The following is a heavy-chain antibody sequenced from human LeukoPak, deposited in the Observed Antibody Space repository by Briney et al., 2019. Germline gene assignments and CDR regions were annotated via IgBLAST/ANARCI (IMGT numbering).Heavy chain of an antibody. Sequence: ASVKVSCKASGYTFTSYAMNWVRQAPGQGLEWMGWINTNTGIPTYAQGFTGRFVFSLDTSVSTAYLQISSLKTEDTAVYYCARAQYSSSSLYFDYWGQGTLVTVSS. CDR1: GYTFTSYA. V-gene: IGHV7-4-1*02. D-gene: IGHD6-13*01. J-gene: IGHJ4*02. CDR3: ARAQYSSSSLYFDY. CDR2: INTNTGIP.